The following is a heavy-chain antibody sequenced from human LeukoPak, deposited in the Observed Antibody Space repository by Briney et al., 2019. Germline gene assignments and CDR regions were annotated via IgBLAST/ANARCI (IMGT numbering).Heavy chain of an antibody. J-gene: IGHJ4*02. V-gene: IGHV4-34*01. CDR3: ARAGSGGTTFYYFDY. CDR2: INHSGST. CDR1: GGSFSGYY. Sequence: SETLSLTCAVSGGSFSGYYWSRIRQPPGKGLEWIGEINHSGSTNYNPSLKSRVTISVDTSKNQFSLKLSSVTAADTAVYYCARAGSGGTTFYYFDYWGQGTLVTVSS. D-gene: IGHD1-1*01.